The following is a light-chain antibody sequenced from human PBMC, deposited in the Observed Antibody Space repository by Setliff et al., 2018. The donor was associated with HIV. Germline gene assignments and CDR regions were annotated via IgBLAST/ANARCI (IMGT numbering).Light chain of an antibody. J-gene: IGLJ1*01. CDR1: SSNIGTNT. CDR3: ASWDDSLNGFYV. Sequence: PPSASGTPGQRVTISCSGTSSNIGTNTVNWYQQLPGTAPKLLIYRNNQRPSGVPDRFSGSKSGTSASLAISGLQSEDEADYCCASWDDSLNGFYVFGTGTKVTVL. CDR2: RNN. V-gene: IGLV1-44*01.